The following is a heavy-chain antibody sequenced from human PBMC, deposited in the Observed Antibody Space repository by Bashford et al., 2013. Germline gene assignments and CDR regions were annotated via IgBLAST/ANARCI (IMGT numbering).Heavy chain of an antibody. CDR2: ISWNSGSI. Sequence: VRQAPGKGLEWVSGISWNSGSIGYADSVKGRFTISRDNAKNSLYLQMNSLRAEDTALYYCAKISRSSSVGGEYYYYGMDVWGQGTTVTVSS. CDR3: AKISRSSSVGGEYYYYGMDV. V-gene: IGHV3-9*01. D-gene: IGHD6-6*01. J-gene: IGHJ6*02.